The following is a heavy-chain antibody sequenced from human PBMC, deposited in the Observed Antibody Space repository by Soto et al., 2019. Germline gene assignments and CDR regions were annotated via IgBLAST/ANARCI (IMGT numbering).Heavy chain of an antibody. CDR2: ISSSGSTI. V-gene: IGHV3-48*03. CDR3: ARDSPHLCTSCYSYYYYGMDV. Sequence: GGSLRLSCAASGFTFSSYEMNWVRQAPGKGLEWVSYISSSGSTIYYADSVKGRFTISRDNAKNSLYLQMNSLRAEDTAVYYCARDSPHLCTSCYSYYYYGMDVWGQGTTVTVSS. J-gene: IGHJ6*02. CDR1: GFTFSSYE. D-gene: IGHD2-2*01.